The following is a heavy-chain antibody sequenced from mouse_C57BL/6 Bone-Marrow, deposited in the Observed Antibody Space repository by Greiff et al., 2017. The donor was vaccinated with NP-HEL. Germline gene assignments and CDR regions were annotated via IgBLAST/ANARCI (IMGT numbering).Heavy chain of an antibody. CDR2: ISSGGDYI. V-gene: IGHV5-9-1*02. Sequence: EVKVVESGEGLVKPGGSLKLSCAASGFTFSSYAMSWVRQTPEKRLEWVAYISSGGDYIYYADTVKGRFTISRDNARNTLYLQMSSLKSEDTAMYYCTRVGLRDAMDYWGQGTSVTVSS. CDR1: GFTFSSYA. CDR3: TRVGLRDAMDY. D-gene: IGHD1-1*01. J-gene: IGHJ4*01.